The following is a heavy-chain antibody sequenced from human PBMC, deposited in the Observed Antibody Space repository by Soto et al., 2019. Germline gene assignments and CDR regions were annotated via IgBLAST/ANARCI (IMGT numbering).Heavy chain of an antibody. CDR3: AREKFGGSGYPYFDY. Sequence: SETLSLTCTVSVGSISSGDYYWSWIRQPPGKGLEWIGYIYYSGSTYYNPSLKSRVTISVDTSKNQFSLKLSSVTAADTAVYYCAREKFGGSGYPYFDYWGQGTMVTVSS. D-gene: IGHD3-22*01. J-gene: IGHJ4*02. CDR2: IYYSGST. CDR1: VGSISSGDYY. V-gene: IGHV4-30-4*01.